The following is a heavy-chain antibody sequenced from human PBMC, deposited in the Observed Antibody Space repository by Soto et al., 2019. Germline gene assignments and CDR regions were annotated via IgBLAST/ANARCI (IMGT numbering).Heavy chain of an antibody. J-gene: IGHJ4*02. Sequence: QVQLVQSGAEVKKPGSSVKVSCKASGGTFSSYAISWVRQAPGQGLEWMGGIIPIFGTANYAQKFQGRVTITADEYTRTAAKKLSSRISEDTAVYYCATETRYCSGGSCYFLPGIDYWGQGTLVPVSS. CDR1: GGTFSSYA. CDR3: ATETRYCSGGSCYFLPGIDY. V-gene: IGHV1-69*12. D-gene: IGHD2-15*01. CDR2: IIPIFGTA.